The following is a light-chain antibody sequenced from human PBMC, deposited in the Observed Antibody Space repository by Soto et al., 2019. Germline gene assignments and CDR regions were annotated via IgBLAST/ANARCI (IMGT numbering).Light chain of an antibody. V-gene: IGKV3-15*01. CDR3: QQYNNWPPYT. Sequence: EIVMTQSPATLSVSPGERATLSCRASQSVSSNLAWYQQKPGQAPRLLIYGASTRATGIPARFSGSGSGTEFTLNLSSLQSEDFAVYYCQQYNNWPPYTFGQGTKLEIK. CDR1: QSVSSN. CDR2: GAS. J-gene: IGKJ2*01.